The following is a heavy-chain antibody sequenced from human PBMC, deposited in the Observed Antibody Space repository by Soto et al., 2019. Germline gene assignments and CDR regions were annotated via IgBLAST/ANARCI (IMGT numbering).Heavy chain of an antibody. V-gene: IGHV4-30-2*01. CDR1: GGSISSGGYS. CDR3: AKNAFCVRSSCSSIYGFGP. J-gene: IGHJ5*02. Sequence: PSETLSLTCAVSGGSISSGGYSWSWIRQPPGKGLEWIGYIYHSGSTYYNPSLKSRVSMSVDKSSNQAPLNVISVTAADSAVYYCAKNAFCVRSSCSSIYGFGPWSQGFLVTVSS. D-gene: IGHD2-21*01. CDR2: IYHSGST.